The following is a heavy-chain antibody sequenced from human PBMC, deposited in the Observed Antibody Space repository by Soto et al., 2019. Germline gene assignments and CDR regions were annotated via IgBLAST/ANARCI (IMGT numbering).Heavy chain of an antibody. Sequence: EVQLVESGGGSVQPGESLRLSCAASGFSFRDYDMHWVRQRKGKGLEWGSGLGAADDPYYIGSVKGRFSVSRDNAQNSLFLQMNNLRVDDTAVYFCARAYLGRLPRRADYYYAMDVWGRGTTVTVSS. J-gene: IGHJ6*02. V-gene: IGHV3-13*05. CDR1: GFSFRDYD. CDR3: ARAYLGRLPRRADYYYAMDV. CDR2: LGAADDP. D-gene: IGHD1-26*01.